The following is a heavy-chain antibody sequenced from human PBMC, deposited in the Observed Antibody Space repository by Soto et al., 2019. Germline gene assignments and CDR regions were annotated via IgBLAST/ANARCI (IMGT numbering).Heavy chain of an antibody. V-gene: IGHV3-23*01. D-gene: IGHD2-8*01. Sequence: EVQLLESGGGLVQPGGSLRLSCAASGFTFSSYAMSWVRQAPGKGLEWVSAISGSGGSTYYADSVKGRFTISRDNSKNTLYLQMNSLRAEDTAVYYCAKSTNHSKKRKGSDVDVWGKGTTVTVSS. CDR3: AKSTNHSKKRKGSDVDV. CDR2: ISGSGGST. J-gene: IGHJ6*04. CDR1: GFTFSSYA.